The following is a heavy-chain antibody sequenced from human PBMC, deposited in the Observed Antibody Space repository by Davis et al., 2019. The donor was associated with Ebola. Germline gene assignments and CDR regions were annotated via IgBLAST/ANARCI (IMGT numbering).Heavy chain of an antibody. Sequence: SGPTLVKPTQTLTLTCTFSGFSLRTSGVGVGWIRQPPGKALEWLALISWDDDKRYSPSLKSRLTITKDTSKNQVVLTMTNMDPVDTATYYCAAATRKYYYYGMDVWGQGTTVTVSS. D-gene: IGHD6-25*01. V-gene: IGHV2-5*02. CDR2: ISWDDDK. CDR1: GFSLRTSGVG. CDR3: AAATRKYYYYGMDV. J-gene: IGHJ6*02.